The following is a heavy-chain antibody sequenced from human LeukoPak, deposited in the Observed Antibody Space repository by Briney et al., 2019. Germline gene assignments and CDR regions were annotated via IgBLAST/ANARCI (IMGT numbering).Heavy chain of an antibody. D-gene: IGHD2-15*01. CDR2: IIPIFGTA. Sequence: SVKVSCKASGGTFSSYAISWVRQAPGQGLEWMGGIIPIFGTANYAQKFQGRVTITADESTSTAYMELSSLRSEDTAVYYCARGYCSGGSCYSLNWFDPWGQGTLVTVSS. CDR3: ARGYCSGGSCYSLNWFDP. CDR1: GGTFSSYA. V-gene: IGHV1-69*13. J-gene: IGHJ5*02.